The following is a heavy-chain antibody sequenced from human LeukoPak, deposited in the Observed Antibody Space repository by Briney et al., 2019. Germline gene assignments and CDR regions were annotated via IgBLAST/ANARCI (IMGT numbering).Heavy chain of an antibody. CDR3: ARDRGYCSGGSCYIFDH. J-gene: IGHJ4*02. CDR1: GFTFSSYW. V-gene: IGHV3-74*01. Sequence: GGSLRLSCAASGFTFSSYWMHWVRQAPGKGLVWVSRINSDGSSTSYADSVKGRFTISRDNAKNTLYLQMNSLRAEDTAVHYCARDRGYCSGGSCYIFDHWGQGTLVTVSS. D-gene: IGHD2-15*01. CDR2: INSDGSST.